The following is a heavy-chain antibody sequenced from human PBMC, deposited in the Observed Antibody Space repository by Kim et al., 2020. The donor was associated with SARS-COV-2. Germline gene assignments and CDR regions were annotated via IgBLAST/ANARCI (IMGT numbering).Heavy chain of an antibody. CDR1: GFTFGRYA. CDR3: EASDY. CDR2: ISDGGVRT. J-gene: IGHJ4*02. Sequence: GGSLRLSCEASGFTFGRYAMSWARQAPGKGLEWVSTISDGGVRTHYADSVKGRCTISRDNSKSTLFLHMNSLRAEDTAVYYCEASDYWGQGSLVTVSS. V-gene: IGHV3-23*01.